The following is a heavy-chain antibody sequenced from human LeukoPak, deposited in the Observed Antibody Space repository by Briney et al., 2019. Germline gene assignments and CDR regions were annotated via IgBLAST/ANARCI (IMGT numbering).Heavy chain of an antibody. CDR1: GFTFDDYA. J-gene: IGHJ4*02. D-gene: IGHD6-13*01. V-gene: IGHV3-9*01. CDR2: ISWNSGSI. Sequence: GGSLRLSCAASGFTFDDYAMHWVRQAPGKGLEWVSGISWNSGSIGYADSVEGRFTISRDNAKNSLYLQMNSLRAEDTAVYYCAKAGGGTFSSSWMGVFDYWGQGTLVTVSS. CDR3: AKAGGGTFSSSWMGVFDY.